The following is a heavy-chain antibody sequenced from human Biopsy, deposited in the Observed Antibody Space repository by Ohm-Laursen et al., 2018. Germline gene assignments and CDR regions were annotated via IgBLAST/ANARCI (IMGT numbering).Heavy chain of an antibody. Sequence: TLSLTCTVSGGSVSSGGFYWSWIRQHPGKGLEWIGYIYYSGTTYYNPSLKSLVTISVDTSKNQFSLKLNSVTAADTAVYYCARRPYGGTRYWYFDLWGRGTLFTVSS. CDR2: IYYSGTT. D-gene: IGHD4-23*01. V-gene: IGHV4-31*01. J-gene: IGHJ2*01. CDR1: GGSVSSGGFY. CDR3: ARRPYGGTRYWYFDL.